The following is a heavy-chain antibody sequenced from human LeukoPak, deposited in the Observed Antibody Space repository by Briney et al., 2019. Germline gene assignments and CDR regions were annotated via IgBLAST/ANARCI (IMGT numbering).Heavy chain of an antibody. CDR3: AKVSYYDSRGAKDDAFDI. V-gene: IGHV3-9*01. D-gene: IGHD3-22*01. J-gene: IGHJ3*02. CDR2: ISWNSGSI. Sequence: PGRSLRLSCAASGFTFDDYAMHWVRQAPGKGLEWVSGISWNSGSIGYADSVKGRFTISRDNAKNSLYLQMNSLRAEDTALYYCAKVSYYDSRGAKDDAFDIWGQGTMVTVSS. CDR1: GFTFDDYA.